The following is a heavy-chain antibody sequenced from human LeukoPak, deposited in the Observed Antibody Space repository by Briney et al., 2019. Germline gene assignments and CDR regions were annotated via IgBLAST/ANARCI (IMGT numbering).Heavy chain of an antibody. CDR1: GYSFTSYW. V-gene: IGHV5-51*01. Sequence: GESLKISCKGPGYSFTSYWIGWVRQMPGKGLEWMGIVYPGDSQTRYSPSFQGQVTISADRSITTAYLQWSSLKASDTAMYYCAVTLGVPATATWYVPWGQGTLVTVSS. J-gene: IGHJ5*02. CDR2: VYPGDSQT. CDR3: AVTLGVPATATWYVP. D-gene: IGHD2-21*02.